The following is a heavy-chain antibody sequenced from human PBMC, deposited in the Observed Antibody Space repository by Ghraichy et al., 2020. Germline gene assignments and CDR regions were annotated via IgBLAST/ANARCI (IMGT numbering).Heavy chain of an antibody. J-gene: IGHJ6*02. CDR1: GFKFDDNA. Sequence: GGSLRLSCAASGFKFDDNAMHWVRQAPGKGLEWVAGISWNSGSMAYADSVTGRFTISRDNAMNSLYLQMNSLRPEDTALYFCARVQMNTYYYYGMHVWGQGTMVTVSS. D-gene: IGHD1/OR15-1a*01. CDR2: ISWNSGSM. CDR3: ARVQMNTYYYYGMHV. V-gene: IGHV3-9*01.